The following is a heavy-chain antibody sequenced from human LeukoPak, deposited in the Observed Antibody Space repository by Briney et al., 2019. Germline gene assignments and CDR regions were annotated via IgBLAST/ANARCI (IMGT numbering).Heavy chain of an antibody. J-gene: IGHJ4*02. CDR1: GYFFGSYW. Sequence: GGSPQIPSNGSGYFFGSYWIGWVRQLPRKGLEWRGILISGDSDTLYTPSFKGQVTISADKSISTAYLQWSNLKASDSAVNYCARRRDSSSLIDYGGQGPLFTVSS. CDR3: ARRRDSSSLIDY. D-gene: IGHD6-13*01. V-gene: IGHV5-51*01. CDR2: LISGDSDT.